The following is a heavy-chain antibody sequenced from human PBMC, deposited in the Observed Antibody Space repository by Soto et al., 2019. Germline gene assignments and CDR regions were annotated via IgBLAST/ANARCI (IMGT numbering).Heavy chain of an antibody. V-gene: IGHV3-30*18. Sequence: QRLSCVGSGFTFSSYGMHWVRQAPGKGLECVAVISDTGSSHYYAASVEGRSTISRENSKNTLSLHMDRLRVEDTAVYYCAKDRGGDCPDNSCYFGADYWGQGTPVTVSS. CDR3: AKDRGGDCPDNSCYFGADY. CDR1: GFTFSSYG. J-gene: IGHJ4*02. CDR2: ISDTGSSH. D-gene: IGHD2-2*01.